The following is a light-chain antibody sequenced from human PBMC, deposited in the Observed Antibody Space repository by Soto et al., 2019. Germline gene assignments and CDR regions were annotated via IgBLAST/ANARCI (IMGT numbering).Light chain of an antibody. V-gene: IGLV1-40*01. Sequence: QSVLTQPPSASGTPGQRVTISCTGSSSNIGAGYDVHWYQQRPGTAPKLLIFANNNRPSGVPDRFSGSKSGTSASLAITGLQAEDEGDYYCQSYDSTLSARYVFGTGTKVTVL. CDR3: QSYDSTLSARYV. J-gene: IGLJ1*01. CDR2: ANN. CDR1: SSNIGAGYD.